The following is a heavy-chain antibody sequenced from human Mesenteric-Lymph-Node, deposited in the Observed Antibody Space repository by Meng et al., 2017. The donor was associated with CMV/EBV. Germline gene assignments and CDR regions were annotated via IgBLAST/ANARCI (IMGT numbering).Heavy chain of an antibody. J-gene: IGHJ2*01. D-gene: IGHD3-10*01. CDR1: GDSY. CDR2: ISHSGYT. V-gene: IGHV4-31*02. CDR3: VRVPARGSVTSSGSYWYFDL. Sequence: GDSYWSWIRQYAGKGLEWIGYISHSGYTFYNPSLKSRLTISVDTSQNQFSLKMSSVTAADTAVYYCVRVPARGSVTSSGSYWYFDLWGRGTLVTVSS.